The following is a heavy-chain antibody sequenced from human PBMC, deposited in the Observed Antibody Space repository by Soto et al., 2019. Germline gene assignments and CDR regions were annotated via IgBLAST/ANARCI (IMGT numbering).Heavy chain of an antibody. D-gene: IGHD2-15*01. CDR2: INWNGGST. CDR3: ARDPLLGYCSGGSCYRSEKPLDY. J-gene: IGHJ4*02. CDR1: GFTFDDYG. Sequence: PGGSLRLSCAASGFTFDDYGMSWVRQAPGKGLEWVSGINWNGGSTGYADSVKGRFTISRDNAKNSLYLQMNSLRAEDTALYYCARDPLLGYCSGGSCYRSEKPLDYWGQGTLVTVSS. V-gene: IGHV3-20*04.